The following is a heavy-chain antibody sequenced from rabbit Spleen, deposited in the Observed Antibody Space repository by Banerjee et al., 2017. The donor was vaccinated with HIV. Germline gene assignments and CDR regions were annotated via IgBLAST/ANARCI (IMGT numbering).Heavy chain of an antibody. Sequence: QSLEESGGDLVKPGASLTVTCTASGFSFSSNYWICWVRQAPGKGLEWIACIYTGSSGSTYYATWAKGRFTISKASSTTVTLQMTSLTAADTATYFCMRVGVSYPLWGPGTLVTVS. CDR1: GFSFSSNYW. V-gene: IGHV1S40*01. J-gene: IGHJ4*01. CDR3: MRVGVSYPL. CDR2: IYTGSSGST. D-gene: IGHD6-1*01.